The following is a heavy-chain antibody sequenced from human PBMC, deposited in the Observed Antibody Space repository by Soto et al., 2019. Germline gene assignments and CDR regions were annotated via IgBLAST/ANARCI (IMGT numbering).Heavy chain of an antibody. CDR2: INHSGST. D-gene: IGHD2-8*02. Sequence: SETLSLTCAVYGVSFSGYYWTWIRQPPGTGLEWIGEINHSGSTNYNPSLKSRVTISVDTSKNQFSLKLTSVTAADTAVYYCARDKITGLFDYWDQGTLVTGLL. CDR1: GVSFSGYY. CDR3: ARDKITGLFDY. J-gene: IGHJ4*02. V-gene: IGHV4-34*01.